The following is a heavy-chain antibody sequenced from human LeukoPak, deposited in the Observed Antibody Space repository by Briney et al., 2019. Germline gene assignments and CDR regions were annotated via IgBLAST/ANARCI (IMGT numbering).Heavy chain of an antibody. CDR2: INPNSGGT. Sequence: ASVKVSCKASGYTFTGYYMHWVRQAPGQGLEWMGRINPNSGGTNYAQKFQGRVTMTRDTSISTAYMELSRLRSDDTAVYYCARDLGRSSSSWYGRDYWGQGTPVTVSS. D-gene: IGHD6-13*01. CDR1: GYTFTGYY. V-gene: IGHV1-2*06. CDR3: ARDLGRSSSSWYGRDY. J-gene: IGHJ4*02.